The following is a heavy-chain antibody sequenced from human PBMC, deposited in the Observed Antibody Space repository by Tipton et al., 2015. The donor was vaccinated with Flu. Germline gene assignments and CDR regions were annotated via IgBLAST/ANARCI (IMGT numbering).Heavy chain of an antibody. D-gene: IGHD6-19*01. V-gene: IGHV3-7*01. CDR3: ARVSDWGSGWLRYYYYGMDV. CDR2: IKQDGSEK. Sequence: SLRLSCAASGFTFSSYWMSWVRQAPGQGLEWVANIKQDGSEKYYVDSVKGRFTISSDNAKNSLSLQMNSLRAEDTAVFYCARVSDWGSGWLRYYYYGMDVWGQGTTVTVSS. J-gene: IGHJ6*02. CDR1: GFTFSSYW.